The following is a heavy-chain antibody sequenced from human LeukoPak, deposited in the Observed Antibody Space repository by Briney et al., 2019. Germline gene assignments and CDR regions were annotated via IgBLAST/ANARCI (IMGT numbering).Heavy chain of an antibody. CDR3: AWSIAARPPYYYYYMDV. D-gene: IGHD6-6*01. CDR2: IIPIFGTA. V-gene: IGHV1-69*05. J-gene: IGHJ6*03. CDR1: GGTFSSYA. Sequence: SVKVSCKASGGTFSSYAISGVRQAPGQGLEWMGGIIPIFGTANYAQKFQGRVTITTDESTSTAYMELSSLRSEDTAVYYCAWSIAARPPYYYYYMDVWGKGTTVTVSS.